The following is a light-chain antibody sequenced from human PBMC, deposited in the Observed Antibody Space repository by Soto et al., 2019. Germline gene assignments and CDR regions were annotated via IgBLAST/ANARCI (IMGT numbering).Light chain of an antibody. CDR1: QSISSW. Sequence: DIQMTQSPSTLSASVGDRVTITCRASQSISSWLAWYQQKPGKAPKLLIYDASSLESGVPSRFSGSGYGTEFTLTISSLQPDDFATYSCQQYNSYSRWTFGQGTKVDIK. V-gene: IGKV1-5*01. CDR3: QQYNSYSRWT. CDR2: DAS. J-gene: IGKJ1*01.